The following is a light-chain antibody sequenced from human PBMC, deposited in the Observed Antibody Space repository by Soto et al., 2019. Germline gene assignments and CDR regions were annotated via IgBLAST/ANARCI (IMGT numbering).Light chain of an antibody. Sequence: QSALTQPASVSGSPGQSITISCTGTSIDVGGYDYVSWYQQYAGKAPKLTIYNVRNRPSGVSNRFSGSKSGNTASLTISGLQPEDEADYFCSSYTNSGTVLFGGGTKLTVL. CDR3: SSYTNSGTVL. CDR1: SIDVGGYDY. V-gene: IGLV2-14*01. CDR2: NVR. J-gene: IGLJ2*01.